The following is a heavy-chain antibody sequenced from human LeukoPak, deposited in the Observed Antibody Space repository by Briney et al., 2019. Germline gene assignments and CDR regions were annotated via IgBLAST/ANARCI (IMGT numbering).Heavy chain of an antibody. CDR1: GFTFSNYG. V-gene: IGHV3-30*02. CDR3: AKDSRARQFGEFLSRAPQYNWIDP. D-gene: IGHD3-10*01. Sequence: GGSLRLSCAASGFTFSNYGMRWVRQAPGKGLEWEASIRYDGSNKYYADSVKGRFTISRDNSKNTLSLQMNSLRAEDTAVYYCAKDSRARQFGEFLSRAPQYNWIDPWGQGTLVTVSS. J-gene: IGHJ5*02. CDR2: IRYDGSNK.